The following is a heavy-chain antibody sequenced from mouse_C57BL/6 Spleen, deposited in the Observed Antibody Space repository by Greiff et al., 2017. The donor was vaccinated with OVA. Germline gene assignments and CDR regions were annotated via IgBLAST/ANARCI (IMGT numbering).Heavy chain of an antibody. Sequence: QVQLKESGAELMKPGASVKLSCKATGYTFTGYWIEWVKQRPGHGLEWIGEILPGSGSTNYNEKFKGKATFTADTSSNTAYMQLSSLTTDDSAIYYCARQGSITTVPYYFDYWGQGTTLTVSS. CDR3: ARQGSITTVPYYFDY. CDR1: GYTFTGYW. V-gene: IGHV1-9*01. CDR2: ILPGSGST. D-gene: IGHD1-1*01. J-gene: IGHJ2*01.